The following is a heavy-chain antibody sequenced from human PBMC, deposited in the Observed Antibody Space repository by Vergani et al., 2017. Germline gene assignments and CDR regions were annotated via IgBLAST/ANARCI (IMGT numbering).Heavy chain of an antibody. V-gene: IGHV4-61*02. Sequence: QVQLHESGPGLVKPSQTLSLTCSVSGGAVNSGSNFWTWIRQPAGKGLEWIGRTSTDGSTNYNPSLKSRVTVSVDTSKTQISLRLTSVTAEDTAVYYCARETVVTSWDGYRFHYMDVWGKWTTVTVSS. D-gene: IGHD3-16*02. CDR1: GGAVNSGSNF. CDR2: TSTDGST. CDR3: ARETVVTSWDGYRFHYMDV. J-gene: IGHJ6*03.